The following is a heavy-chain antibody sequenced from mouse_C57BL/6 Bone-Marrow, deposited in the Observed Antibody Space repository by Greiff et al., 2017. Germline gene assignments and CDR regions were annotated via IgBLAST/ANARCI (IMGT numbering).Heavy chain of an antibody. CDR2: IDPENGDT. J-gene: IGHJ3*01. CDR1: GFNIKDDY. CDR3: TTFVVRGWFAY. Sequence: EVQLQQSGAELVRPGASVKLSCTASGFNIKDDYMHWVKQRPEQGLEWIGWIDPENGDTEYASKFQGKATITADPSSNTAYLQLSSLTSEDTAVYYGTTFVVRGWFAYWGQGTLVTVSA. V-gene: IGHV14-4*01. D-gene: IGHD2-2*01.